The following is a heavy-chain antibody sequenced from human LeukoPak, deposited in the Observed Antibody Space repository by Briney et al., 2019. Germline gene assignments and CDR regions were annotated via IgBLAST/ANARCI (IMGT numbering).Heavy chain of an antibody. J-gene: IGHJ3*02. CDR2: ISGSGGST. D-gene: IGHD2-2*01. CDR3: AKGDCSSTSCYGAFDI. V-gene: IGHV3-23*01. CDR1: GFTFSSYA. Sequence: GSLRLSCAASGFTFSSYAMSWVRQAPGKGLEWVSAISGSGGSTYYADSVKGRFTISRDNSKNTLYLQMNSLRAEDTAVYYCAKGDCSSTSCYGAFDIWGQGTMVTVSS.